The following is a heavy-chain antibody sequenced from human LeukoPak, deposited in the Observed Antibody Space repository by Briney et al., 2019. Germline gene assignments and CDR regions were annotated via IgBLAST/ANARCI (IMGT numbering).Heavy chain of an antibody. CDR3: ARRPHESPRITMIVVGFDP. V-gene: IGHV1-2*02. D-gene: IGHD3-22*01. J-gene: IGHJ5*02. CDR1: GYTFTSYG. Sequence: GASVKVSCKASGYTFTSYGISWVRQAPGQGLEWMGWINPNSGGTNYAQKFQGRVTMTRDTSISTAYMELSRLRSDDTAVYYCARRPHESPRITMIVVGFDPWGQGTLVTVSS. CDR2: INPNSGGT.